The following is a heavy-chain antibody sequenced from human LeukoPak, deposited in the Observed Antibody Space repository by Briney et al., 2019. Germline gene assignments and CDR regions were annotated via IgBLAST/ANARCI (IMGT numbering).Heavy chain of an antibody. D-gene: IGHD6-13*01. J-gene: IGHJ6*02. CDR3: ARTPRHSSSWSYYYYGMDV. CDR2: INHSGST. Sequence: SETLSLTCAVYGGSFNGYYWTWIRQPPGKGLEWIGEINHSGSTDYNPSLKSRVTISVDTSKNQSSLKLSSVTAADTAVYYCARTPRHSSSWSYYYYGMDVWGQGTTVTVSS. V-gene: IGHV4-34*01. CDR1: GGSFNGYY.